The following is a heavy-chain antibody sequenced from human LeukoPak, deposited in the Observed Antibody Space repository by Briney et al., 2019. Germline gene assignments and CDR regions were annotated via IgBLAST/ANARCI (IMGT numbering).Heavy chain of an antibody. CDR1: GFTFSSYA. CDR3: AKGLTSYGSGSYRFDY. Sequence: GGSLRLSCAASGFTFSSYAMSWVRQAPGKGLEWVSAISGSGGSTYYADSVKGRFTISRDNSKNTLYLQMNSLRAEDTAVYYCAKGLTSYGSGSYRFDYWGQGTLVTVSS. D-gene: IGHD3-10*01. J-gene: IGHJ4*02. CDR2: ISGSGGST. V-gene: IGHV3-23*01.